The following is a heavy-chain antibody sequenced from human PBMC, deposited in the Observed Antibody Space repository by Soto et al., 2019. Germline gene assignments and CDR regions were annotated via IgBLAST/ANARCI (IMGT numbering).Heavy chain of an antibody. CDR3: AKSVFGSYPTHYGMDV. CDR2: IYYSGNT. D-gene: IGHD3-10*01. Sequence: SETLSLTCSVSGGSISSGYYYWSWIRQPPGKGLEWIGNIYYSGNTYYNPSLKSRLIISIDTSKNQFSLKVGSVTAADTAVYYCAKSVFGSYPTHYGMDVWGQGTTVTVSS. CDR1: GGSISSGYYY. V-gene: IGHV4-30-4*01. J-gene: IGHJ6*02.